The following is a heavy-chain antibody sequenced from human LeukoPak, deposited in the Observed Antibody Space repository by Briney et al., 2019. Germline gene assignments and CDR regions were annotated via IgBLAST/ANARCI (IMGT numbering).Heavy chain of an antibody. Sequence: HGESLKISCKGSGYSFTSYWIGWVRQMPGKGLEWMVIIYPGDSDTRYSPSLQGQVTISADKSISTAYLQWSSLKASDTAMYYCARGHVAAAEYYYYGMDVWGQGTTVTVSS. CDR3: ARGHVAAAEYYYYGMDV. J-gene: IGHJ6*02. V-gene: IGHV5-51*01. D-gene: IGHD6-13*01. CDR2: IYPGDSDT. CDR1: GYSFTSYW.